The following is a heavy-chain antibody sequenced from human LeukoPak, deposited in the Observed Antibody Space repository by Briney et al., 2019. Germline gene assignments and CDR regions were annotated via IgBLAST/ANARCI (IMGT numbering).Heavy chain of an antibody. V-gene: IGHV3-23*01. Sequence: PGGSLRLSCAASGFTFSSYAMSWVRQAPGKGLEWVSAISGSGGSTYYADSVKGRFTISRDNAKNSLYLQMNSLRAEDTALYYCAKAQYYYDSSGPDYWGQGTLVTVSS. CDR2: ISGSGGST. J-gene: IGHJ4*02. CDR1: GFTFSSYA. D-gene: IGHD3-22*01. CDR3: AKAQYYYDSSGPDY.